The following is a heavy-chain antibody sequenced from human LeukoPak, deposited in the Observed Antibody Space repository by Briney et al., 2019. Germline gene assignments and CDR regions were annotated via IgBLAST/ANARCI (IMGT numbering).Heavy chain of an antibody. CDR3: ARDLDYYDSSGYGSHAFDI. V-gene: IGHV1-2*02. CDR1: GYTFTGYY. J-gene: IGHJ3*02. D-gene: IGHD3-22*01. Sequence: ASVKVSCKASGYTFTGYYMHWVRQAPGQGLEWMGWINPNSGGTNYAQKFQGRVTMTRYTSISTAYMELSRLRSDDTAVYYCARDLDYYDSSGYGSHAFDIWGQGTMVTVSS. CDR2: INPNSGGT.